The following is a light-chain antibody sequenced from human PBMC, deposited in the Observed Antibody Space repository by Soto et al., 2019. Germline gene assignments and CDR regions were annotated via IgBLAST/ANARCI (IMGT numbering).Light chain of an antibody. CDR3: SSYTSSSTPYV. Sequence: QSALTQPASVSGSPGQSITISCTGTSSDVGGYNYVSWYQQHPGKAPKLMIYEVSNRPSGVSNRFSGSKSGNTASLTISGLQAEDEADDCCSSYTSSSTPYVFGTGTKVTVL. CDR1: SSDVGGYNY. CDR2: EVS. J-gene: IGLJ1*01. V-gene: IGLV2-14*01.